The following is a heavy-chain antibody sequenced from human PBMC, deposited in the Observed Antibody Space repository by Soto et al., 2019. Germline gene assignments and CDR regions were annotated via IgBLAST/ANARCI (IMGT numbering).Heavy chain of an antibody. CDR3: AKESPQFDY. V-gene: IGHV3-48*01. Sequence: HGGSMEISSVASGFTFNIYVMNWVRQAPGKGLEWIAYINSGGGTVFFADSVKGRFTNSRDNAKNSVDLQMNSLRAEDTAVYYCAKESPQFDYWGQGALVTVSS. CDR1: GFTFNIYV. J-gene: IGHJ4*02. CDR2: INSGGGTV.